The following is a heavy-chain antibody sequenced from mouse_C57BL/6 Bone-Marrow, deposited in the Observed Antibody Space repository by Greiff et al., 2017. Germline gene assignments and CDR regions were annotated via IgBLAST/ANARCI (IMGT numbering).Heavy chain of an antibody. J-gene: IGHJ3*01. V-gene: IGHV1-55*01. D-gene: IGHD2-3*01. Sequence: VQLQQPGAELVKPGASVKMSCKASGYTFTSYWITWVKQRPGQGLEWIGDIYPGSGSTNYNEKFKSKATLTVDTSSSTAYMQLSSLTSEDSAVYYCARCGYYETWFAYWGQGTLVTVSA. CDR3: ARCGYYETWFAY. CDR1: GYTFTSYW. CDR2: IYPGSGST.